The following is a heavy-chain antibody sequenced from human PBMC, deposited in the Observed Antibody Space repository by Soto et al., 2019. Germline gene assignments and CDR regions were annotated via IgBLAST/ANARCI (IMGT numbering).Heavy chain of an antibody. D-gene: IGHD3-22*01. CDR2: IKQDGSEK. J-gene: IGHJ4*02. CDR1: GFSFSSYW. Sequence: EVQLVESGGGLVQPGGSLRLSCAASGFSFSSYWMSWVRQAPGKGLEWVANIKQDGSEKYYVDSVKGRFTISRDNPRKSLFLQMNSLRADDAAVYYCARDKYYYESSLYRLYDYWGQGTLVTVSS. CDR3: ARDKYYYESSLYRLYDY. V-gene: IGHV3-7*01.